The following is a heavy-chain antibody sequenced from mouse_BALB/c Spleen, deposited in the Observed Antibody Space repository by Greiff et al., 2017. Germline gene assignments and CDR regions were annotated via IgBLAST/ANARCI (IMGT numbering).Heavy chain of an antibody. D-gene: IGHD1-2*01. CDR2: ISYDGSN. J-gene: IGHJ1*01. V-gene: IGHV3-6*02. Sequence: DVQLQESGPGLVKPSQSLSLTCSVTGYSITSGYYWNWIRQFPGNKLEWMGYISYDGSNNYNPSLKNRISITRDTSKNQFFLKLNSVTTEDTATYYCASPTTATPPHWYFDVWGAGTTVTVSS. CDR1: GYSITSGYY. CDR3: ASPTTATPPHWYFDV.